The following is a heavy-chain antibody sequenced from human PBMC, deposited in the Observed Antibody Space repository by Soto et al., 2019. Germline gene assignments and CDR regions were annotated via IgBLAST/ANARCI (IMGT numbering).Heavy chain of an antibody. CDR2: IYSSGEST. V-gene: IGHV3-23*01. Sequence: GGSLRLSCAGSGFTFSSYAMNWARQTPGKGLEWVSGIYSSGESTHYADSVKGRFTISRDNSKNTVFLQMNSLRADDTALYFCARSSGYDQPLCWGQGTPVTVAS. J-gene: IGHJ4*02. CDR3: ARSSGYDQPLC. CDR1: GFTFSSYA. D-gene: IGHD5-12*01.